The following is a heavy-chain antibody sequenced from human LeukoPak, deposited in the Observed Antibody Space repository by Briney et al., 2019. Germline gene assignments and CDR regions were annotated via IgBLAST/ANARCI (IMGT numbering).Heavy chain of an antibody. J-gene: IGHJ2*01. CDR1: GYIFTSYW. Sequence: GESLKISCKASGYIFTSYWIGWVRQMPGKGLEWMGIIYPIDSDTRYGPSFQGQVTISADKAISTAYLQWSSLKASDTAMYYCARLGADTFGSYWYFDLWGRGTLVTVAS. V-gene: IGHV5-51*01. CDR3: ARLGADTFGSYWYFDL. D-gene: IGHD3-16*01. CDR2: IYPIDSDT.